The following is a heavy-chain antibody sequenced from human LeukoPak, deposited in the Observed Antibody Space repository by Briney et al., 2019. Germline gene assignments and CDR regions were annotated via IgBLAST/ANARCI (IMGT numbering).Heavy chain of an antibody. J-gene: IGHJ4*02. CDR1: GFTFSSYG. D-gene: IGHD5-18*01. CDR3: AKDRSRDRGYSYGYLDY. CDR2: IWYDGSNK. Sequence: GGSLRLSCAASGFTFSSYGMHWVRQAPGKGLEWVAVIWYDGSNKYYADSVKGRFTISRDNSKNTLYLQMNSLRAEDTAVYYCAKDRSRDRGYSYGYLDYWGQGTLVTVS. V-gene: IGHV3-33*06.